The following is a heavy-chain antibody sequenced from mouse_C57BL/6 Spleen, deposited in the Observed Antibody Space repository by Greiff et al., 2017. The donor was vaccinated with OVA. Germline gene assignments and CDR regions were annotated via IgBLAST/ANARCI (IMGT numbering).Heavy chain of an antibody. CDR2: IYPGDGDT. V-gene: IGHV1-82*01. J-gene: IGHJ4*01. CDR1: GYAFSSSW. D-gene: IGHD2-2*01. CDR3: ARHLYYGYDGYAMDY. Sequence: VQLQQSGPELVKPGASVKISCKASGYAFSSSWMNWVKQRPGKGLEWIGRIYPGDGDTNYNGKFKGKATLTADKSSSTAYMQLSSLTSEDSAVYFCARHLYYGYDGYAMDYWGQGTSVTVSS.